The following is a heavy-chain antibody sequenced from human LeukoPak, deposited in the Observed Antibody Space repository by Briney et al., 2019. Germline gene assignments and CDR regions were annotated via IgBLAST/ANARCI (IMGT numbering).Heavy chain of an antibody. Sequence: ASVKVSCKASGGTFSSYAISWVRQAPGQGLEWMGGIIPIFGTANYAQKFQGRVTITADESTSTACMELSSLRSEDTAVYYCASPNEDYMITFGGATYYFDYWGQGTLVTVSS. V-gene: IGHV1-69*01. D-gene: IGHD3-16*01. J-gene: IGHJ4*02. CDR3: ASPNEDYMITFGGATYYFDY. CDR1: GGTFSSYA. CDR2: IIPIFGTA.